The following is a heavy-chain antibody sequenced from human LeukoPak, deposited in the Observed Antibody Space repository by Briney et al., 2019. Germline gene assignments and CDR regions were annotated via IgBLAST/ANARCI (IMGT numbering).Heavy chain of an antibody. Sequence: GGSLRLSCEASGFTFYTYAMSWVRQAPGKGLEWVSSIRSNGGSTYYADSVKGRFTISRDNAKNSLYLQMNSLRAEDTAVYYCARDHHRRLYDSQARDTFDLWGQGTMVTVSS. D-gene: IGHD3-22*01. J-gene: IGHJ3*01. CDR1: GFTFYTYA. CDR2: IRSNGGST. V-gene: IGHV3-23*01. CDR3: ARDHHRRLYDSQARDTFDL.